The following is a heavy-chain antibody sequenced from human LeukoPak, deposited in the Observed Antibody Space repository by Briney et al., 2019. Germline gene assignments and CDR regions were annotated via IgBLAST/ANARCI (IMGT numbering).Heavy chain of an antibody. Sequence: GGSLRLSCAASGFTFSSYAVSWVRQAPRKGVEWVSTTSASGSSTYYADSVQGRFTISRDNSKKTVYLQMNSLRAEDTAVYYCAKGGWNNWFDPWGQGTLVIVSS. V-gene: IGHV3-23*01. CDR2: TSASGSST. D-gene: IGHD6-19*01. CDR3: AKGGWNNWFDP. CDR1: GFTFSSYA. J-gene: IGHJ5*02.